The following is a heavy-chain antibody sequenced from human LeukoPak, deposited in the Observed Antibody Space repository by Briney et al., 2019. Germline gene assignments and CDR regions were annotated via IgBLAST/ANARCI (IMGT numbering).Heavy chain of an antibody. CDR1: GFTFDDYG. D-gene: IGHD6-13*01. CDR2: ISGSGGST. V-gene: IGHV3-23*01. Sequence: GGSLRLSCAASGFTFDDYGMSWVRQAPGKGLEWVSAISGSGGSTYYADSVKGRFTISRDNSKNTLYLQMNSLRAEDTAVYYCAKAIAAAGTWGQGTLVTVSS. J-gene: IGHJ5*02. CDR3: AKAIAAAGT.